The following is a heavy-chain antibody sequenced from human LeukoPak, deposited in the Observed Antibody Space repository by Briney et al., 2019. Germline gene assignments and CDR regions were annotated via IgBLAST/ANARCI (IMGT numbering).Heavy chain of an antibody. D-gene: IGHD1-26*01. Sequence: PSETLSLTCTVSGGSIRSYYWSWIRQPAGKGLEWIGRIYTSGSTNFNPSLKSRVTISVDTSKNQFSLKLSSVTAADTAVYYCARETRIVGATPDYWGQGTLVTVSS. CDR1: GGSIRSYY. CDR3: ARETRIVGATPDY. J-gene: IGHJ4*02. CDR2: IYTSGST. V-gene: IGHV4-4*07.